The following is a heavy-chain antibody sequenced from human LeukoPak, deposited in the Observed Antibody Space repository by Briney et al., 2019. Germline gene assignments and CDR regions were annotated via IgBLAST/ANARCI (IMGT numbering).Heavy chain of an antibody. CDR3: ARDIPYYYDSSGKMTFDY. CDR1: GGTFSSYA. V-gene: IGHV1-69*04. D-gene: IGHD3-22*01. CDR2: IIPIFGIA. Sequence: SVKVSCKASGGTFSSYAISWVRQAPGQGLEWMGRIIPIFGIANYAQKFQGRVTITADKSTSTAYMELSSLRSEDTAVYYCARDIPYYYDSSGKMTFDYWGQGTLVTVSS. J-gene: IGHJ4*02.